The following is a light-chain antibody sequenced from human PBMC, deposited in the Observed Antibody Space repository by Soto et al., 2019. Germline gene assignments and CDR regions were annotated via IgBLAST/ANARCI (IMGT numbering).Light chain of an antibody. CDR2: DAS. V-gene: IGKV3-11*01. J-gene: IGKJ4*01. CDR3: QQRNNWPLT. CDR1: QSVSSY. Sequence: EIVLTQSPETMSLSPGERATLSCRASQSVSSYLAWYQQKPGQAPRLLIYDASNRATGIPARFSGSGSGTDFTLTIGSLEPEDSAVYYCQQRNNWPLTFGGGTTLEIK.